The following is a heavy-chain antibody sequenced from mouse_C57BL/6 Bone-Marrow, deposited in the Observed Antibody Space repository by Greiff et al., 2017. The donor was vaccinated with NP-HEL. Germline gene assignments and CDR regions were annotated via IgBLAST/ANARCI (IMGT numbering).Heavy chain of an antibody. V-gene: IGHV5-4*01. CDR3: ARDPNWVAY. CDR2: ISDGGSYT. CDR1: GFTFSSYA. Sequence: EVQGVESGGGLVKPGGSLKLSCAASGFTFSSYAMSWVRQTPEKRLEWVATISDGGSYTYYPDNVKGRFTISRDNAKNNLYLQMSHLKSEDTAMYYCARDPNWVAYWGQGTLVTVSA. J-gene: IGHJ3*01.